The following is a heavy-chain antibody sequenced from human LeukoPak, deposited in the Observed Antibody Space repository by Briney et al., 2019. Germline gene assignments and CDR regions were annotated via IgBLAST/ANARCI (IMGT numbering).Heavy chain of an antibody. CDR3: ARVGRINTMVRGVKRGNFDY. CDR2: INHSGST. D-gene: IGHD3-10*01. CDR1: GGSFSGYY. J-gene: IGHJ4*02. V-gene: IGHV4-34*01. Sequence: PSETLSLTCAVYGGSFSGYYWSWIRQPPGKGLEWIGEINHSGSTNYNPSLKSRVTISADTSKNQFSLKLSSVTAADTAVYYCARVGRINTMVRGVKRGNFDYWGQGTLVTVSS.